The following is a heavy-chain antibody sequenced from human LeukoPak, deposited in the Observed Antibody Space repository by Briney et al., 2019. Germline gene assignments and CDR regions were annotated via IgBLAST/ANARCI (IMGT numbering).Heavy chain of an antibody. CDR3: ARDLSSGWYRSFDY. Sequence: GGSLRLSCAASGFTFSSYGMHWVRQAPGKGLEWVAVIWYDGSNKYYADSVKGRFTISRDNSKNTLYLQMNSLRAEDTAVYYCARDLSSGWYRSFDYWGQGTLVTVSS. CDR1: GFTFSSYG. D-gene: IGHD6-19*01. J-gene: IGHJ4*02. CDR2: IWYDGSNK. V-gene: IGHV3-33*01.